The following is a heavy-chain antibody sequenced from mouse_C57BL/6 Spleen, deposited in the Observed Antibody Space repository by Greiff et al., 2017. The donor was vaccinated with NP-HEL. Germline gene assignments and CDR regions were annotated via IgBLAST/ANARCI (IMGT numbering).Heavy chain of an antibody. CDR3: ARDPGFITTVDWYFDV. V-gene: IGHV3-6*01. D-gene: IGHD1-1*01. CDR1: GYSITSGYY. J-gene: IGHJ1*03. Sequence: EVKLVESGPGLVKPSQSLSLTCSVTGYSITSGYYWNWIRQFPGNKLEWKGYISYDGSNNYNPSLKNRISITRDTSKNQFFLKLNSVTTEDTATYYCARDPGFITTVDWYFDVWGTGTTVTVSS. CDR2: ISYDGSN.